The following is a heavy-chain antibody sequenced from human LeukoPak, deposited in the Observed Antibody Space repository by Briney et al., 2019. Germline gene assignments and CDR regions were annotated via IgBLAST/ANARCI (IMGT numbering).Heavy chain of an antibody. CDR1: GFTFSSYA. Sequence: GRSLVLSCAASGFTFSSYAVHWVRQSLGKGLEWVAVMSYDGFNKYYADSVKGRFTISRDNSKNTLYLQMNSLRAEDTAVYYCAKTKGYSYGYYFDYWGQGTLVTVSS. CDR3: AKTKGYSYGYYFDY. V-gene: IGHV3-30*18. CDR2: MSYDGFNK. D-gene: IGHD5-18*01. J-gene: IGHJ4*02.